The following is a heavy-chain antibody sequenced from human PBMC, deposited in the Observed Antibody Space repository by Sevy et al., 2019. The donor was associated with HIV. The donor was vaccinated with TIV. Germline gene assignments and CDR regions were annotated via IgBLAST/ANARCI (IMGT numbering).Heavy chain of an antibody. CDR2: IYYSGST. D-gene: IGHD3-22*01. CDR3: ARGYYYDSSGYYCRYYFDY. J-gene: IGHJ4*02. V-gene: IGHV4-59*01. Sequence: SETLSLTCTVSGGSISSYYWSWIRQPPGKGLEWIGYIYYSGSTNYNPSLKSRVTISVDTSKNQFSLKLSSVTAADTAVYHCARGYYYDSSGYYCRYYFDYWGQGTLVTVSS. CDR1: GGSISSYY.